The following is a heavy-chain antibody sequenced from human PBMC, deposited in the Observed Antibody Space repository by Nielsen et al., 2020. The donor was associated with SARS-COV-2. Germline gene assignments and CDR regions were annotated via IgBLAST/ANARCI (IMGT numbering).Heavy chain of an antibody. CDR3: ARESVTGTDALDI. CDR1: GFPFSSSE. D-gene: IGHD6-19*01. CDR2: IGSNGKNI. Sequence: GGSLRLSWAASGFPFSSSEMNWVRQAPGKALEWLSYIGSNGKNIFYADSVKVRFTISRDNAENSLSLQMNSLRAEDTAVYYCARESVTGTDALDIWGQGTVVTVS. V-gene: IGHV3-48*03. J-gene: IGHJ3*02.